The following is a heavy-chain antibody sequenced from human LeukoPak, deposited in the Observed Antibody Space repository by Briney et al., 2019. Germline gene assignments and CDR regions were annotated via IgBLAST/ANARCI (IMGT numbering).Heavy chain of an antibody. CDR1: GFTFSSYG. CDR2: ISYEGSNK. J-gene: IGHJ6*04. CDR3: AKDQGRDSSGYYYGGDYYYYGMDV. V-gene: IGHV3-30*18. Sequence: SGGSPRLSCAASGFTFSSYGMHWVREAPGKGLEGVAVISYEGSNKYYADSVKGRFTISRDNSKNTLYLQMNSMSAEDTAVYYCAKDQGRDSSGYYYGGDYYYYGMDVWGKGTPVTVSS. D-gene: IGHD3-22*01.